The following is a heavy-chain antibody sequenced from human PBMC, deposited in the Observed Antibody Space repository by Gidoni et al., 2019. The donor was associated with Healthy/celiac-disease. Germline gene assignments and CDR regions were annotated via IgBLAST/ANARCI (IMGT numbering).Heavy chain of an antibody. J-gene: IGHJ4*02. CDR3: ARDHGGYESDY. CDR2: INPSGGST. D-gene: IGHD3-16*01. V-gene: IGHV1-46*01. CDR1: AYTFTSYY. Sequence: QVQLVQSGAEVKKPGASVTVSCKASAYTFTSYYMHWVRQAPGQGLEWMGIINPSGGSTSYAQKFQGRVTMTRDTSTSTVYMELSSLRSEDTAVYYCARDHGGYESDYWGQGTLVTVSS.